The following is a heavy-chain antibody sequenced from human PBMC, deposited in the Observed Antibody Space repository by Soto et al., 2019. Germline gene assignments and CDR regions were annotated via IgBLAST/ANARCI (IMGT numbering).Heavy chain of an antibody. CDR1: GFTFSNAW. V-gene: IGHV3-15*01. CDR2: IKSKTDGGTT. Sequence: PGGSLRLSCAASGFTFSNAWMSWVRQAPGKGLEWVGRIKSKTDGGTTDYAAPVKGRFTISRDDSKNTLYLQMNSLKTEDTAVYYCRSGCSGGSCYDYYYGMDVWGQGTTVTVSS. CDR3: RSGCSGGSCYDYYYGMDV. D-gene: IGHD2-15*01. J-gene: IGHJ6*02.